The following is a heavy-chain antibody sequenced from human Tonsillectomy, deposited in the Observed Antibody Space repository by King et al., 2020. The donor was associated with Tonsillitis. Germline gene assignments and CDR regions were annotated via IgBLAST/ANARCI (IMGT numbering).Heavy chain of an antibody. CDR3: AKGEPYCGGECWPQWFDP. CDR2: ISGSGGST. J-gene: IGHJ5*02. CDR1: GFTFSSYA. Sequence: QLVESGGGLVQPGGSLRLSCAASGFTFSSYAMSWVRQAPGKGLEWVSAISGSGGSTYYADSVKGRFTISRDNSKNTLYLQMNSLRAEDTAVYYCAKGEPYCGGECWPQWFDPWGQGTLVTVSS. D-gene: IGHD2-21*01. V-gene: IGHV3-23*04.